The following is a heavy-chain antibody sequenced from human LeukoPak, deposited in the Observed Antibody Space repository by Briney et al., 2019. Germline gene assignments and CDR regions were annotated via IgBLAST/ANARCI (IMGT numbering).Heavy chain of an antibody. CDR2: INPNSGGT. CDR3: ARAAHSATWYDRVFDY. J-gene: IGHJ4*02. V-gene: IGHV1-2*02. CDR1: GYTFSDYY. D-gene: IGHD6-13*01. Sequence: ASVKVSCKASGYTFSDYYLHWVRQAPGQGLEWMGWINPNSGGTNYAQKFQGRITMTRDTSISIAYMELSRLRADDTAVYYCARAAHSATWYDRVFDYWGQGTLVTVSS.